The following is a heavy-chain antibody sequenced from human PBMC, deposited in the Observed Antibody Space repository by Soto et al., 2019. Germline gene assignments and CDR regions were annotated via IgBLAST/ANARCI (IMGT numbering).Heavy chain of an antibody. CDR1: GYTFTSYG. J-gene: IGHJ6*02. Sequence: GASVKVSCKASGYTFTSYGISWVRQAPGQGLEWMGWISAYNGNTNYAQKLQGRVTMTTDTSTSTAYMELRSLRSDDTAVYYCASVLSSTVLAYYGMDVWGQGTTVTVSS. CDR2: ISAYNGNT. V-gene: IGHV1-18*01. D-gene: IGHD4-4*01. CDR3: ASVLSSTVLAYYGMDV.